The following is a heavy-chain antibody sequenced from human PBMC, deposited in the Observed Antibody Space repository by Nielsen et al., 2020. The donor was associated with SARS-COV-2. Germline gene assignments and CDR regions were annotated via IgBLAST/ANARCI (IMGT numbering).Heavy chain of an antibody. Sequence: GESLKISCVASGFTFSSYAMHWVRQAPGKGLEWVAVISYDGSNKYYADSVKGRFTISRDNSKNTLYLQMNSLRAEDTAVYYCARGVWELPYFDYWGQGTLVTVSS. CDR1: GFTFSSYA. V-gene: IGHV3-30-3*01. CDR2: ISYDGSNK. D-gene: IGHD1-26*01. CDR3: ARGVWELPYFDY. J-gene: IGHJ4*02.